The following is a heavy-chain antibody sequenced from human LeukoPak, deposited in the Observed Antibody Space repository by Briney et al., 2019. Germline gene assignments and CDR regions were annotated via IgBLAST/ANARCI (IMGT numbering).Heavy chain of an antibody. CDR3: ARVEGVGLVDY. CDR2: ISYDGSNK. J-gene: IGHJ4*02. Sequence: GGSLRLSCAASGFTFSSYAMHWVRQAPGKGLDWVAVISYDGSNKYYADSVKGRFTISRDNSKNTLYLQMNSLRAEDTAVYYCARVEGVGLVDYWGQGILVTVSS. D-gene: IGHD3-16*01. CDR1: GFTFSSYA. V-gene: IGHV3-30*04.